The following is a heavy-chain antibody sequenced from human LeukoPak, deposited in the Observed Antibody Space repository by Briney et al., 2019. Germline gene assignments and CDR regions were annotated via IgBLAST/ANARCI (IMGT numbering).Heavy chain of an antibody. Sequence: GGSLRLSCAASGFTFSSYSMNWVRQAPGKGLEWVSSISSSSSYIYYADSVKGRFTISRDNAKNSLYLRMTSLRAQDTAVYYCARALYAYYYDSSGSFDYWGQGTLVTGSS. CDR2: ISSSSSYI. V-gene: IGHV3-21*01. J-gene: IGHJ4*02. CDR3: ARALYAYYYDSSGSFDY. CDR1: GFTFSSYS. D-gene: IGHD3-22*01.